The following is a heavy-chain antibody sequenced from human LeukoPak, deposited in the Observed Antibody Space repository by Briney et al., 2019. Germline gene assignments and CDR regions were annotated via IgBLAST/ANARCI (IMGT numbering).Heavy chain of an antibody. Sequence: GGSLRLSCAASGFTVSSNYMSWVRQAPGKGLEWVSIIYSGGSTFYADSVKGRFTISRDDSQNTLYLQMNSLRAEDTAVYYCARGGSYLSAFDIWGQGTMVTVSS. CDR3: ARGGSYLSAFDI. J-gene: IGHJ3*02. V-gene: IGHV3-53*01. CDR1: GFTVSSNY. CDR2: IYSGGST. D-gene: IGHD1-26*01.